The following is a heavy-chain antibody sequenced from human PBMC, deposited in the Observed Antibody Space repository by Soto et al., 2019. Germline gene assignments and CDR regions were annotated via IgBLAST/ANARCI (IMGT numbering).Heavy chain of an antibody. CDR3: ARLTYYDTH. CDR1: GGSISSSSYY. Sequence: PSETLSLTCTVSGGSISSSSYYWGWIRQPPGKGLEWIGSIYYSGNSYYNPSLKSRVTISIDTSKTQFSLKLSSVTAADTAVYYCARLTYYDTHWGQGTLVTVSS. V-gene: IGHV4-39*01. CDR2: IYYSGNS. J-gene: IGHJ4*02. D-gene: IGHD3-22*01.